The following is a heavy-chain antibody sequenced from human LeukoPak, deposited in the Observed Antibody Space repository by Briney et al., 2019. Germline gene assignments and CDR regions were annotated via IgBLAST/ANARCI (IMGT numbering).Heavy chain of an antibody. Sequence: PGGSLRLSCAASGFTFSGYSMNWVRQAPGKGLEWVSSISSSSSSYIYYADSVKGRFTTSRDNAKNSLYLQMNSLRAEDTAVYYCARLGVGLAVAGTWGNNWGQGTLVTVSS. D-gene: IGHD6-19*01. CDR3: ARLGVGLAVAGTWGNN. J-gene: IGHJ4*02. CDR1: GFTFSGYS. CDR2: ISSSSSSYI. V-gene: IGHV3-21*01.